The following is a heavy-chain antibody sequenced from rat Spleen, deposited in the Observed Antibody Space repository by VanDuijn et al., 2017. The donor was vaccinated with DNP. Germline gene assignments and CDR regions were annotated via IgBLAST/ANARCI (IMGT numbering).Heavy chain of an antibody. CDR3: ATHDYGH. Sequence: EVQLVESGGGLVQPGRSLKLSCAASGFTFSNYDMAWVRQAPKKGLEWVATISYDGSSTYYRDSVKGRFTISRDNAKSTLYLQMDSLRSEDTATYYCATHDYGHWGQGVMVTVSS. CDR2: ISYDGSST. CDR1: GFTFSNYD. D-gene: IGHD1-11*01. V-gene: IGHV5-7*01. J-gene: IGHJ2*01.